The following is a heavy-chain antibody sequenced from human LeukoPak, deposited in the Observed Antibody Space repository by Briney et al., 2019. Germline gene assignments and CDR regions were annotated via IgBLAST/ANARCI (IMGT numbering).Heavy chain of an antibody. V-gene: IGHV5-51*01. D-gene: IGHD5-18*01. CDR3: ARQGSGYSPTYYYYMDV. Sequence: GEFLKISCKGSGYSFTSYWIGWVRQMPGKGLEWMGIIYPGDSDTRYSPSFQGQVTISADKSISTAYLQWSSLKASDTAMYYCARQGSGYSPTYYYYMDVWGKGTTVTISS. CDR1: GYSFTSYW. J-gene: IGHJ6*03. CDR2: IYPGDSDT.